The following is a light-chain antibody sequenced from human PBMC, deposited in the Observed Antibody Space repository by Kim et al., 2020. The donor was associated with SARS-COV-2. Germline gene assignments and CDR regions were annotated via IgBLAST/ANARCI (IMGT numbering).Light chain of an antibody. CDR3: NSRDSSGTHYV. CDR1: SLRTYY. CDR2: GKN. V-gene: IGLV3-19*01. Sequence: SSELTQDPAVSVAVGQTVKITCQGDSLRTYYASWYQLKPGQAPVLVIYGKNNRPSGIPDRFSGSSSGNTASLTITGAQAEDEADYYCNSRDSSGTHYVFGTGTKVTVL. J-gene: IGLJ1*01.